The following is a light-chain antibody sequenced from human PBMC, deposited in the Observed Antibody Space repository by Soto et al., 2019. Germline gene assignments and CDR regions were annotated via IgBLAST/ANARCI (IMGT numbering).Light chain of an antibody. CDR2: TAS. J-gene: IGKJ3*01. V-gene: IGKV1-39*01. CDR1: QSISGY. CDR3: QQSYRTPS. Sequence: DIQMTQSPSSLSASVGDRVTITCRASQSISGYLNWYQQKPGKAPKLLIYTASSLLSGVPSRFSGSGSGTDFTLTISSLQPEYFATYYCQQSYRTPSFGPGTKVDFK.